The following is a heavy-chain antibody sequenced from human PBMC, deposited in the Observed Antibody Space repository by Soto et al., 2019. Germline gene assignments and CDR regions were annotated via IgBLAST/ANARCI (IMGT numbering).Heavy chain of an antibody. V-gene: IGHV1-69*02. CDR2: IIPILGIA. CDR1: GGTFSSYT. CDR3: ARAPLAFIAAAPFDY. Sequence: QVQLVQSGAEVKKPGSSVKVSCKASGGTFSSYTLSWVRQAPGQGLEWMGRIIPILGIANYAQKFQGRVTITADKSTSTAYMELSSLRSEDTAVYYCARAPLAFIAAAPFDYWGQGTLVTVSS. J-gene: IGHJ4*02. D-gene: IGHD6-13*01.